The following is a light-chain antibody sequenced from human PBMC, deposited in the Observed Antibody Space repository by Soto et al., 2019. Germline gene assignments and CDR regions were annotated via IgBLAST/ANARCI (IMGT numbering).Light chain of an antibody. Sequence: EIVLTQSPGTLSLSPGERATLSCRASQSVSSSYLGWYQQKPGQAPGLLIYGASSRATGIPDRFSGSGSGTDFTLTITRLGPQHFAFYYCHQNRNSSLVTFGPGTKVDIK. CDR1: QSVSSSY. V-gene: IGKV3-20*01. CDR3: HQNRNSSLVT. CDR2: GAS. J-gene: IGKJ3*01.